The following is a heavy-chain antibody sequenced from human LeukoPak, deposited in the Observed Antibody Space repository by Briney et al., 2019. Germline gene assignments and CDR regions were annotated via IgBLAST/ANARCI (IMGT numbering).Heavy chain of an antibody. D-gene: IGHD4-17*01. CDR2: INPSGGST. V-gene: IGHV1-46*01. CDR3: ARGINAYGDYVGLAY. J-gene: IGHJ4*02. CDR1: GYTFTSYY. Sequence: ASVKVSCKASGYTFTSYYMHWVRQAPGQGLEWMGIINPSGGSTSYAQKFQARVTMTRDMSTITVYMELSSLRSEDTAVYYCARGINAYGDYVGLAYWGQGTLVTVSS.